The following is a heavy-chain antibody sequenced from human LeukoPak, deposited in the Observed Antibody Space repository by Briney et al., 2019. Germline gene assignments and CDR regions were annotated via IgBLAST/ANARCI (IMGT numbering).Heavy chain of an antibody. CDR2: INPNSGGT. CDR1: GYTFTSYD. D-gene: IGHD3-10*01. V-gene: IGHV1-2*02. Sequence: ASVKVSCKASGYTFTSYDINWVRQAPGQGLERMGWINPNSGGTNYAQKFQGRVTMTRDTSISTAYMELSRLTSDDTAVYYCARDSGERGSGSYPIAYWGQGTLVTVSS. J-gene: IGHJ4*02. CDR3: ARDSGERGSGSYPIAY.